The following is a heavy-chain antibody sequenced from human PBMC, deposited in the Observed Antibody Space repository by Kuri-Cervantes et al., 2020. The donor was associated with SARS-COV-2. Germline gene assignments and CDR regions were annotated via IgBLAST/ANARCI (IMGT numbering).Heavy chain of an antibody. CDR1: GFTFSGSA. Sequence: GESLKISCAASGFTFSGSAVHWVRQASGKGLEWVGRIRSKANSYATAFAASVKGRFTISGDDSKNTAYLQMNSLKTEDTAVYYCTTEGDGSVSYAIYSYYYGMDVWGQGTTVTVSS. J-gene: IGHJ6*02. D-gene: IGHD3-10*01. CDR2: IRSKANSYAT. CDR3: TTEGDGSVSYAIYSYYYGMDV. V-gene: IGHV3-73*01.